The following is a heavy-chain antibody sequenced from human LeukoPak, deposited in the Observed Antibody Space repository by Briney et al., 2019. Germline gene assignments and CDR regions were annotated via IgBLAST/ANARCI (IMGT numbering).Heavy chain of an antibody. Sequence: SETLSLTCAVYGGSFSGYFWSWIRQPPGKGLEWIGEINHSGSTNYNPSLKSRVTISLDTSKNQFSLRLSSVTAADTAVHYCATLRYSSSWFNYWGQGTLVTVSS. D-gene: IGHD6-13*01. V-gene: IGHV4-34*01. J-gene: IGHJ4*02. CDR3: ATLRYSSSWFNY. CDR1: GGSFSGYF. CDR2: INHSGST.